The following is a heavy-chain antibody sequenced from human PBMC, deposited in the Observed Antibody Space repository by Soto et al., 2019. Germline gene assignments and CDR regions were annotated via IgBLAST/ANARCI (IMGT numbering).Heavy chain of an antibody. J-gene: IGHJ5*02. Sequence: QVQLQESGPGLVKPSETLSLTCNVSGGSISSNYWSLIRQPPGKGLEWIGYIYYSGSTYYNPSLKSRLTMSVDTSRNHLLLQLNSVTAADTAVYYCARESAGSGKNNWFDPWGQGTLVTVSS. CDR3: ARESAGSGKNNWFDP. CDR2: IYYSGST. CDR1: GGSISSNY. D-gene: IGHD3-10*01. V-gene: IGHV4-59*01.